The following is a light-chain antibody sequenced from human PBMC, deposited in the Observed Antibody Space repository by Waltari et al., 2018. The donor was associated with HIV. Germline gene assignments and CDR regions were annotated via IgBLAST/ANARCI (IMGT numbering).Light chain of an antibody. CDR1: SSTLGTNY. J-gene: IGLJ3*02. Sequence: QSELTQPPSASGTSGQGVPISCSGSSSTLGTNYASWYQKVPGKAPKLLIYSNNQRPSGVPDRFSGSKSGTSASLAISGLRSDDEADYYCATWDGSLSVVLFGGGTKLTVL. CDR3: ATWDGSLSVVL. CDR2: SNN. V-gene: IGLV1-47*02.